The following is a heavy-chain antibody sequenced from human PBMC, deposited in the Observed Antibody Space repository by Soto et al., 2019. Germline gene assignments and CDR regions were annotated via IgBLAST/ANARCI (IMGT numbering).Heavy chain of an antibody. Sequence: QVQLVQSGAEVKKPGASVKVSCKASGYTFTSYHITWVRQAPGQGLEWMGWISAYNGNTNYAQKLQGRVTMTPATSTSTAYVELRSLRSDDTAVYSCARDSPPPRAWGQGTLVTVSS. CDR3: ARDSPPPRA. CDR1: GYTFTSYH. CDR2: ISAYNGNT. V-gene: IGHV1-18*01. J-gene: IGHJ4*02.